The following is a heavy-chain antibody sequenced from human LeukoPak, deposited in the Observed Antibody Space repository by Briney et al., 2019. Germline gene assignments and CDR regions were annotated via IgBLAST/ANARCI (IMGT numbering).Heavy chain of an antibody. CDR3: AREISVVVPAAIGLGY. Sequence: GGSLRLSCAASRFTFSSYSMNWVRQAPGKGLEWVSYISSSSSTIYYADSVKGRFTISRDNAKNSLYLQMNSLRAEDTAVYYCAREISVVVPAAIGLGYWGQGTLVTVSS. CDR1: RFTFSSYS. CDR2: ISSSSSTI. D-gene: IGHD2-2*01. J-gene: IGHJ4*02. V-gene: IGHV3-48*01.